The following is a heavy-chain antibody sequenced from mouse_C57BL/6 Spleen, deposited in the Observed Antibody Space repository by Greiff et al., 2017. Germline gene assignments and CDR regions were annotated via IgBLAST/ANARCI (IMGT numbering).Heavy chain of an antibody. CDR1: GYTFTSYW. J-gene: IGHJ2*01. V-gene: IGHV1-59*01. Sequence: QVQLQQPGAELVRPGTSVKLSCKASGYTFTSYWMHWVKQRPGQGLEWIGVIDPSDSYTNYNQKFKGKATLTVDTSSSTAYMQLSSLTSEDSAVYYCAHDHYFDYWGQGTTLTVSS. CDR2: IDPSDSYT. CDR3: AHDHYFDY.